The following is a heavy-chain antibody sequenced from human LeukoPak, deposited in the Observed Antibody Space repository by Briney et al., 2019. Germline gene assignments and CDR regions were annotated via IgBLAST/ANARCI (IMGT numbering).Heavy chain of an antibody. Sequence: SETLSLTCTVSGVSISSYYWSWLRQPPGKGLEWIGYIYYSGSTNYDPFLKSRVTISVDTSKNQFSLKLSTVTAADTAVYYCAREAMVSRGFDPWGQGTLVTVSS. CDR3: AREAMVSRGFDP. V-gene: IGHV4-59*01. CDR1: GVSISSYY. CDR2: IYYSGST. J-gene: IGHJ5*02. D-gene: IGHD5-18*01.